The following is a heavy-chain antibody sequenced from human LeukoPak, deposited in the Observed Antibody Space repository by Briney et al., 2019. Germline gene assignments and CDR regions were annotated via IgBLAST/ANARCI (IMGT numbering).Heavy chain of an antibody. CDR2: ISGSGGST. Sequence: GESLRLSCAASGFIFSSYAMSWIRQAPGQGLELVSGISGSGGSTYYADSGKGRFTITRDNSKNTLYLQMISLRAEDTAVYYCAKDSAACGYCGGGTCALCGFDYWGQGTLVMASS. CDR3: AKDSAACGYCGGGTCALCGFDY. V-gene: IGHV3-23*01. D-gene: IGHD2-15*01. CDR1: GFIFSSYA. J-gene: IGHJ4*02.